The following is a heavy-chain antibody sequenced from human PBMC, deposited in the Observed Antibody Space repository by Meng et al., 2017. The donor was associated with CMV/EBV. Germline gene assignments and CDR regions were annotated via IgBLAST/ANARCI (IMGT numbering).Heavy chain of an antibody. Sequence: GESLRLSCAASGFTFDDYGMSWVRQAPGKGLEWVSGINWNGGSTGYADSVKGRFTISRDNAKNSLYLQMNSLRAEDTALYYCARGVGNIVVVPAATYGMDVWGQGTTVTVSS. CDR1: GFTFDDYG. J-gene: IGHJ6*02. CDR2: INWNGGST. D-gene: IGHD2-2*01. CDR3: ARGVGNIVVVPAATYGMDV. V-gene: IGHV3-20*04.